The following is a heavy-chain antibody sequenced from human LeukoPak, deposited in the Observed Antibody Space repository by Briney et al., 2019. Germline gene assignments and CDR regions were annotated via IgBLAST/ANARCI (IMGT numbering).Heavy chain of an antibody. J-gene: IGHJ6*02. V-gene: IGHV3-64*01. CDR2: ISSNGGST. Sequence: GGSLRLSCAASGFTFSSYAMHWVRQAPGKGLEYVSAISSNGGSTYYAKSVMGIFTISRDNSKNTLYLQMGSLRAEDMAVYYRARETYDFWSGYYTGYYYYYGMDVWGQGTTVTVSS. CDR3: ARETYDFWSGYYTGYYYYYGMDV. D-gene: IGHD3-3*01. CDR1: GFTFSSYA.